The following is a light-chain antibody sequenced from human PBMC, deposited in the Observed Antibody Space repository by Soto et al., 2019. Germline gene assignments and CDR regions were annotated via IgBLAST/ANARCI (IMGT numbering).Light chain of an antibody. Sequence: EIVLTQSPGTLSLSPGERATLSCRASQSVSSSYLAWYQQKPGQAPRLLIYGASSRATGIPDRFSGSGSGTDFSLTISRLEPEDFAVYYCQQYGSSPPWTFGHGTNVEIK. CDR1: QSVSSSY. CDR2: GAS. CDR3: QQYGSSPPWT. J-gene: IGKJ1*01. V-gene: IGKV3-20*01.